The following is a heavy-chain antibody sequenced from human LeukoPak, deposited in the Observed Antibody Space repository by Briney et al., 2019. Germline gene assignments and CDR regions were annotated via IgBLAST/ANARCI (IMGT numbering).Heavy chain of an antibody. Sequence: GGSLRLSCAASGFTFSSYGMHWVRQAPGKGLEWVAFIRYDGSNKYYADSVKGRFTISRDNSKNTLYLQMNSLRAEDTAVYYCVKFGFWSGYYPDYMDVWGKGTTVTVSS. CDR1: GFTFSSYG. D-gene: IGHD3-3*01. CDR2: IRYDGSNK. V-gene: IGHV3-30*02. CDR3: VKFGFWSGYYPDYMDV. J-gene: IGHJ6*03.